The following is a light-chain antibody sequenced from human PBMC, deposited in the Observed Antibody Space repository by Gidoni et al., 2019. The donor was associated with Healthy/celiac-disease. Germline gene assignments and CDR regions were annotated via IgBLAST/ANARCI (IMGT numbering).Light chain of an antibody. J-gene: IGKJ1*01. CDR1: QSVSSSY. CDR2: GAS. V-gene: IGKV3-20*01. Sequence: EIVLTQSPGTLSLSPGERATLSCRASQSVSSSYLAWYQQKPGQAPRLLFYGASSRATGIPDRFSGSGSGTDFTLTISRLEPEDFAVYYCQQYGSSPRTFXQXTKVXIK. CDR3: QQYGSSPRT.